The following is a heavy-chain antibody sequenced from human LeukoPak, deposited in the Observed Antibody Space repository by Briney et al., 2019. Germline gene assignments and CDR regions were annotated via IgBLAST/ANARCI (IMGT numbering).Heavy chain of an antibody. Sequence: ASVKVSCKASGYTLSDNGITWVRQAPGQGLEWMGWIAADNRKTYYAQNLQDRVTMTTDSSTNTAYMDLRSLRSDDTAVYYCARVYWNGGRAFDYWGQGTLVTVSS. CDR1: GYTLSDNG. D-gene: IGHD1-1*01. CDR3: ARVYWNGGRAFDY. CDR2: IAADNRKT. V-gene: IGHV1-18*01. J-gene: IGHJ4*02.